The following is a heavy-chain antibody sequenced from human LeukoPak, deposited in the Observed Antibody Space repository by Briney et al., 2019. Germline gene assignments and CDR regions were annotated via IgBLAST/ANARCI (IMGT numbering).Heavy chain of an antibody. CDR1: GFTFSSYS. J-gene: IGHJ3*02. CDR3: AVAYYYGAGDAFDI. V-gene: IGHV3-21*01. D-gene: IGHD3-10*01. Sequence: GGSLRLSCAASGFTFSSYSMNWVRQAPGKGLEWVSSISISSSYIYYADSVKGRFTISRDNAKNSLYLQMNSLRADDTAVYYCAVAYYYGAGDAFDIWGQGTKVTVSS. CDR2: ISISSSYI.